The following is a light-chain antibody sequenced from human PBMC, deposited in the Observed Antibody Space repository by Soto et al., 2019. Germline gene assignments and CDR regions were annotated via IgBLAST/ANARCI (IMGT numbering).Light chain of an antibody. CDR2: KAS. CDR1: QTISSW. Sequence: DIQMPQWPSTLSGTVGHQVTITCRASQTISSWLAWYQQKPGKAPKLLIYKASTLKSGVPSRFSGSGSGTEFTLTISSLQPDDFATYYCQHSTRYLEAFGQRTKVDIK. V-gene: IGKV1-5*03. J-gene: IGKJ1*01. CDR3: QHSTRYLEA.